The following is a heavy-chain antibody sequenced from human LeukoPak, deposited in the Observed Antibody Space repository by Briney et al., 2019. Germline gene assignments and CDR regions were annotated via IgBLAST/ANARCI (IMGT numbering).Heavy chain of an antibody. J-gene: IGHJ4*02. D-gene: IGHD3-10*01. CDR1: GGPISSYY. CDR2: IYYSGST. CDR3: ARAPPMVRAHYFDY. V-gene: IGHV4-59*01. Sequence: SEPLSLPFTVSGGPISSYYWSWVRRPPGKGLEGIGYIYYSGSTNYNPSLKSRLTISVDTSKNQFSLKLSSVTAADTAVYYCARAPPMVRAHYFDYWGQGTLVTVSS.